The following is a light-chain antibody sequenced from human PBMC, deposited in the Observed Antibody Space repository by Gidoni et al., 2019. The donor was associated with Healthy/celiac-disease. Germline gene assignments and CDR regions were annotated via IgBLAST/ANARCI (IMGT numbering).Light chain of an antibody. CDR3: QKYNSAPRT. CDR1: QGISNY. CDR2: AAS. V-gene: IGKV1-27*01. Sequence: DIQMTHSPSSLSASVGDRVTITCRARQGISNYLAWYQQKPGKVPKLLIYAASTLQSGVPSRFSGSGSGTDFTLTIRSLQPEDVATYYCQKYNSAPRTFXQXTKVEIK. J-gene: IGKJ1*01.